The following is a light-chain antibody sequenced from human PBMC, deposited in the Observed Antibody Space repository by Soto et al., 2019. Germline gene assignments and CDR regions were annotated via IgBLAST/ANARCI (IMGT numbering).Light chain of an antibody. CDR1: QSVSSK. J-gene: IGKJ1*01. Sequence: EIVMTQSPATLSVSPGERATLSCRASQSVSSKIAWYQQKPGQAPRLLIYDASTRATGVPARFSGSGSGTEFTLTITSLQSEDFAVYYCQHYSTWYWTFGQGTKVEIK. CDR3: QHYSTWYWT. V-gene: IGKV3-15*01. CDR2: DAS.